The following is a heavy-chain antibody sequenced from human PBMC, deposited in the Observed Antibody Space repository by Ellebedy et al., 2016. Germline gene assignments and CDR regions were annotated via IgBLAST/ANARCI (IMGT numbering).Heavy chain of an antibody. CDR1: GYTFTGYY. Sequence: ASVKVSCKASGYTFTGYYMHWVRQAPGQGLEWMGWINPNSGGTNYAQKFQGWVTMTRDTSISTAYMELSRLRSDDTAVYYCARGGSTSMVRGRWFDPWGQGTLVTVSS. CDR3: ARGGSTSMVRGRWFDP. D-gene: IGHD3-10*01. J-gene: IGHJ5*02. CDR2: INPNSGGT. V-gene: IGHV1-2*04.